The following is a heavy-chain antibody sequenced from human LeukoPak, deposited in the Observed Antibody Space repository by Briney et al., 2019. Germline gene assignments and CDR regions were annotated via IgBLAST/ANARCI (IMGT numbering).Heavy chain of an antibody. V-gene: IGHV3-23*01. Sequence: QPEGSLRLSCAASGFPFSTYAMNWVRQAPGKGLEWVSVITGSGGFTQYADSVKGRFTISRDNSKNTVYLQMNSLRVEDTALYYCVRSLDYWGQGTLVTVSS. J-gene: IGHJ4*02. CDR2: ITGSGGFT. CDR1: GFPFSTYA. CDR3: VRSLDY.